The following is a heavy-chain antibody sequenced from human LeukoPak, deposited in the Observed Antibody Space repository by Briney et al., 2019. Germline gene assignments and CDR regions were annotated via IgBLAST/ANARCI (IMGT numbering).Heavy chain of an antibody. CDR3: ARDEEVRGVLDY. V-gene: IGHV4-31*03. D-gene: IGHD3-10*01. CDR2: IYYSGST. J-gene: IGHJ4*02. CDR1: GYSISSGYY. Sequence: SETLSLTCTVSGYSISSGYYWGWIRQHPGKGLEWIGYIYYSGSTYYNPSLKSRVTISVDTSKNQFSLKLSSVTAADTAVYYCARDEEVRGVLDYWGQGTLVTVSS.